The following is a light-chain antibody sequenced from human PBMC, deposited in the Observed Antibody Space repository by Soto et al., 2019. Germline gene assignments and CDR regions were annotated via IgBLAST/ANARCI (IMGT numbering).Light chain of an antibody. V-gene: IGKV2-30*01. Sequence: DVVMTQSPLSLPVTLGQPASISCRSSQSLVYSDGNTYLNWFQQRPGQSPRRLIYKVSNGDSSVPDRFSGSGSGTDFSLKISRVEAEDVGVYYFRQGTRWCTFGGGTKVEIK. CDR1: QSLVYSDGNTY. CDR3: RQGTRWCT. CDR2: KVS. J-gene: IGKJ4*01.